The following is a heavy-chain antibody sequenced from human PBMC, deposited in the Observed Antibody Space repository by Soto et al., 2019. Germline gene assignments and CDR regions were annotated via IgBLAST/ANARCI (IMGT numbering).Heavy chain of an antibody. CDR2: IYYSGST. CDR1: GGSVSSGSYY. J-gene: IGHJ4*02. V-gene: IGHV4-61*01. Sequence: SETLSLTCTVSGGSVSSGSYYWSWIRQPPGKGLEWIGYIYYSGSTNYNPSLKSRVTISVDTSKNQFSLKLSSVTAADTAVYYFARYYSHDSSGSINYFDYWGQGALFTVSS. CDR3: ARYYSHDSSGSINYFDY. D-gene: IGHD3-22*01.